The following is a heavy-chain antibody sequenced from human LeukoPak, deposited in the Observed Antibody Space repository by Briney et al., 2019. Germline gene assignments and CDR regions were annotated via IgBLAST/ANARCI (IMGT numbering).Heavy chain of an antibody. V-gene: IGHV4-39*01. CDR2: IYYTGRT. CDR3: AGHKGATTHY. J-gene: IGHJ4*02. CDR1: GVYSPSRSYY. Sequence: SETLSLTCTVSGVYSPSRSYYWGWIRLPPGEGLGWIGTIYYTGRTYYSPSRKSRATISIDTPKNQFSLKLTSGLAADPPVSFYAGHKGATTHYWGQGNLVTVSS. D-gene: IGHD1-26*01.